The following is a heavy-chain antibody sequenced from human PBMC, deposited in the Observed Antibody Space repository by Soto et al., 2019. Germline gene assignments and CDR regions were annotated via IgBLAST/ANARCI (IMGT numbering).Heavy chain of an antibody. CDR3: ARDLLQQWLDNYYYYGMYV. D-gene: IGHD6-19*01. CDR2: INPNSGGT. Sequence: ASVKVSCKASGYTFTGYYMHWVRQAPGQGLEWMGWINPNSGGTNYAQKFQGWVTMTRDTSINTAYMELSRLRSDDTAVYYCARDLLQQWLDNYYYYGMYVCAQGTTVTVSS. CDR1: GYTFTGYY. J-gene: IGHJ6*01. V-gene: IGHV1-2*04.